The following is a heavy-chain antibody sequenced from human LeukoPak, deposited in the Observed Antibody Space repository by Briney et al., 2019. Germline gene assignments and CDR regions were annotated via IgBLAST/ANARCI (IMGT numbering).Heavy chain of an antibody. CDR2: ISGSGGST. D-gene: IGHD3-22*01. J-gene: IGHJ4*02. Sequence: GGSLRLSCAASGFTFSSYAMSWVRQAPGKGLEWVSAISGSGGSTYYADSVKGRFTISRDNSKNTLYLQMNSLRAEDTAVYYCARVWGLEYDSSGYYGDYWGQGTLVTVSS. V-gene: IGHV3-23*01. CDR3: ARVWGLEYDSSGYYGDY. CDR1: GFTFSSYA.